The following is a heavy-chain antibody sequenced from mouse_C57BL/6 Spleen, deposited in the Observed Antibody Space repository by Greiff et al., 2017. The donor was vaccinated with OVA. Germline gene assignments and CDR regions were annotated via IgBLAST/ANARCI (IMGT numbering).Heavy chain of an antibody. D-gene: IGHD2-5*01. CDR3: ARSASSNYVKDAMDY. V-gene: IGHV1-53*01. Sequence: QVQLQQPGTELVKPGASVKLSCKASGYTFTSYWMHWVKQRPGQGLEWIGNINPSNGGTNYNEKFKSKATLTVDKSSSTAYMQLSSLTSEDSAVYYCARSASSNYVKDAMDYWGQGTSVTVSS. CDR2: INPSNGGT. J-gene: IGHJ4*01. CDR1: GYTFTSYW.